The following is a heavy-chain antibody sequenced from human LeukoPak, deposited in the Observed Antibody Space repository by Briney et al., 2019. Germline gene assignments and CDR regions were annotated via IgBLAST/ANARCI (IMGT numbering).Heavy chain of an antibody. Sequence: GGSLRLSCAASGFTVSSNYMSWVRQAPGKGLEWVSVIYSGGSTYYADSVKGRFTISRDNSKNTLYLQMNSLRAEDTAVYYCAKDKPTPGHYYDSSGAFDYWGQGTLVTVSS. CDR3: AKDKPTPGHYYDSSGAFDY. D-gene: IGHD3-22*01. V-gene: IGHV3-53*01. J-gene: IGHJ4*02. CDR1: GFTVSSNY. CDR2: IYSGGST.